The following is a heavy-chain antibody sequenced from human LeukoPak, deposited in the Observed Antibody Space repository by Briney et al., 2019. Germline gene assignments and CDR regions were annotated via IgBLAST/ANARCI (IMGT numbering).Heavy chain of an antibody. CDR3: AKEQIGHGSWHLNPHYYFDY. J-gene: IGHJ4*02. Sequence: GGSLRLSRAASGFTLSSYGMHWVRQAPGKGLEWVAFIRYNGNNKYYADSVKGRFTISRDTSKNTLYLQMYSLRSEDTAVYYCAKEQIGHGSWHLNPHYYFDYWGQGTLVTVSS. CDR1: GFTLSSYG. V-gene: IGHV3-30*02. D-gene: IGHD6-13*01. CDR2: IRYNGNNK.